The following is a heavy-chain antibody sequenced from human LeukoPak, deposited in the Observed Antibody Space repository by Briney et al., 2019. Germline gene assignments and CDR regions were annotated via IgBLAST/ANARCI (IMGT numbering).Heavy chain of an antibody. CDR3: ARDRVDSSGYYYYFDY. V-gene: IGHV1-69*13. CDR2: IIPIFGTA. J-gene: IGHJ4*02. Sequence: ASVKVSCKASGGTFSSYAISWVRRAPGQGLEWMGGIIPIFGTANYAQKFQGRVTITADESTSTAYMELSSLRSEDTAVYYCARDRVDSSGYYYYFDYWGQGTLVTVSS. D-gene: IGHD3-22*01. CDR1: GGTFSSYA.